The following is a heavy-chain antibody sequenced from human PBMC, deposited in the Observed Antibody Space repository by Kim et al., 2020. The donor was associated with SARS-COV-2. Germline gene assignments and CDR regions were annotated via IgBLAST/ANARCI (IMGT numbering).Heavy chain of an antibody. Sequence: GESLKISCKGSGYSFTSYWISWVRQMPGKGLEWMGKIDPSDSYTDYSPSFRGHVTISADKSISTAYLQWSSLEASDTALYYCTKYGRIGDYGDYDYWGQGTLVTVSS. J-gene: IGHJ4*02. V-gene: IGHV5-10-1*01. CDR1: GYSFTSYW. CDR2: IDPSDSYT. CDR3: TKYGRIGDYGDYDY. D-gene: IGHD4-17*01.